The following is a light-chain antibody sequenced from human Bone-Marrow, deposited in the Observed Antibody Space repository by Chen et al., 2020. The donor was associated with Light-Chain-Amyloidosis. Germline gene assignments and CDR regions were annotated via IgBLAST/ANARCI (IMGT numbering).Light chain of an antibody. V-gene: IGKV2-30*01. J-gene: IGKJ2*01. CDR1: QSLVYSDGNTY. Sequence: DVVMTQSPLSLPVTLGQPAAISCRSSQSLVYSDGNTYLHWFQQRPGQSPRRLIYKVANRDSGVPDRFSGSGSGTDFTLRISRVEAEDVGVYYCMQGTHWPPMYTFGQGTKLEI. CDR3: MQGTHWPPMYT. CDR2: KVA.